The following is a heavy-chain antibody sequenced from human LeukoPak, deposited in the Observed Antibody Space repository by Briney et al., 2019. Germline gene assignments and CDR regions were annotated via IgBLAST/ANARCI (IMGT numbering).Heavy chain of an antibody. CDR3: ARDYQDYYDSSGYYGDAFDI. V-gene: IGHV1-69*06. J-gene: IGHJ3*02. Sequence: SVTVSCKASGGTFSSYAISWVRQAPGQGLEWMGGIIPIFGTANYAQKFQGRVTITADKSTSTAYMELSSLRSEDTAVYYCARDYQDYYDSSGYYGDAFDIWGQGTMVTVSS. CDR1: GGTFSSYA. D-gene: IGHD3-22*01. CDR2: IIPIFGTA.